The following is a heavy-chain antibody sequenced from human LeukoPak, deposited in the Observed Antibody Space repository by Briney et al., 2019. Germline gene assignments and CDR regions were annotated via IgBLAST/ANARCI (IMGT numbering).Heavy chain of an antibody. CDR1: GGSFSGYY. V-gene: IGHV4-34*01. Sequence: PSETLSLTCAVYGGSFSGYYWSWIRQPPGKGLEWIGEINHSGSTNYNPSLKSRVTISVDTSKNQFSLKLSSVTAADTAVYYCARGSRRWLHQNWGQGTLVTVS. CDR3: ARGSRRWLHQN. CDR2: INHSGST. J-gene: IGHJ4*02. D-gene: IGHD5-24*01.